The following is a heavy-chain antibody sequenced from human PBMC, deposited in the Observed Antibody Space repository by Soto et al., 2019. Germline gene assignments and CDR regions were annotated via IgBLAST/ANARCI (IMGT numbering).Heavy chain of an antibody. CDR1: GGSISSSSYY. D-gene: IGHD3-10*01. Sequence: SETLSLTCTVSGGSISSSSYYWGWIRQPPGKGLEWIGSIYYSGSTYYNPSLKSRVTISVDTSKNQFSLKLSSVTAADTAVYYCARQTPWFGELFYWFDPWGQGTLVTVSS. CDR2: IYYSGST. CDR3: ARQTPWFGELFYWFDP. J-gene: IGHJ5*02. V-gene: IGHV4-39*01.